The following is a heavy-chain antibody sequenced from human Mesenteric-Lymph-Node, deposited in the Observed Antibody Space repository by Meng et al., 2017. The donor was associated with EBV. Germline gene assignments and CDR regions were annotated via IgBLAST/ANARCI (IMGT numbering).Heavy chain of an antibody. J-gene: IGHJ4*02. CDR2: VIPVFGSP. V-gene: IGHV1-69*01. CDR3: ARGWEITYYFDI. CDR1: GGSFNTHA. Sequence: QVQLVQVGPEVKKPGTSVKVSCKASGGSFNTHAINWVRQAPGKGLEWMGGVIPVFGSPFYAQNFQGRVTIAADESTNTVYLHLYSLRSEDTALYYCARGWEITYYFDIWGQGTLVTVSS. D-gene: IGHD1-14*01.